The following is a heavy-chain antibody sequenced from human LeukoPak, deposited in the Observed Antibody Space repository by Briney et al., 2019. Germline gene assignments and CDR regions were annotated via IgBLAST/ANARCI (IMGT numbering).Heavy chain of an antibody. CDR3: ARRPYDSSGYYYDY. D-gene: IGHD3-22*01. Sequence: PGGSLRLSCAASGFTFSSYAMHWIRQPPGKGLEWIGEINHSGSTNYNPSLKSRVTISVDTSKNQFSLKLSSVTAADTAVYYCARRPYDSSGYYYDYWGQGTLVTVSS. J-gene: IGHJ4*02. CDR1: GFTFSSYA. CDR2: INHSGST. V-gene: IGHV4-34*01.